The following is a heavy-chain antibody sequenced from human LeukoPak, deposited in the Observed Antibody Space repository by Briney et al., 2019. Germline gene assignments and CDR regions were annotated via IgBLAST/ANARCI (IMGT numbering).Heavy chain of an antibody. J-gene: IGHJ4*02. Sequence: SETLSLTCTVSGGSISSYYWSWIRQPAGKGLEWIGRIYSSGSTNYNPSLKSRVSMSMDTSKNQFSLNLTSVTAADTAVYYCARGRGPLRVEFGDWGQGALVAVSS. CDR1: GGSISSYY. CDR3: ARGRGPLRVEFGD. V-gene: IGHV4-4*07. CDR2: IYSSGST. D-gene: IGHD3-3*01.